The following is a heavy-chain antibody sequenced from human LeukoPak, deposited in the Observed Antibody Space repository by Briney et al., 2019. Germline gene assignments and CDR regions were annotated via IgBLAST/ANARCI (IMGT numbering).Heavy chain of an antibody. Sequence: GRSLRLSCAAAGFTFSSYGMHWVRQAPGKGLEWVAVISYDGSNKYYADSVKGRFTISRDNSKNTLYLQMNSLRAEDTAVYYCANAKRYGSGSYYLHYYYGMDVWGQGTTVTVSS. CDR3: ANAKRYGSGSYYLHYYYGMDV. CDR2: ISYDGSNK. D-gene: IGHD3-10*01. CDR1: GFTFSSYG. V-gene: IGHV3-30*18. J-gene: IGHJ6*02.